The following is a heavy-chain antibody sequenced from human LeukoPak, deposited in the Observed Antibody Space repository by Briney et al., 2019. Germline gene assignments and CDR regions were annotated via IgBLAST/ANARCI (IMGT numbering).Heavy chain of an antibody. V-gene: IGHV4-4*09. CDR3: AGHRRACFDP. CDR2: IYASGST. CDR1: GGSISTYY. J-gene: IGHJ5*02. Sequence: SETLSLTCTVSGGSISTYYWSWIRQPPGKGLEWIGYIYASGSTNYNPALESRVTISVDSSKNQFSLNLSSVTAADAAVYYCAGHRRACFDPWGQGTLVTVSS.